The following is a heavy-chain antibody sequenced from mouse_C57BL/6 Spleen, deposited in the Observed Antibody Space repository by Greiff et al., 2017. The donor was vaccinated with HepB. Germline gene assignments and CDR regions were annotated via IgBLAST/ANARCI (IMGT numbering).Heavy chain of an antibody. D-gene: IGHD4-1*01. CDR1: GYTFTDYY. Sequence: EVQLQQSGPELVKPGASVKISCKASGYTFTDYYMNWVKQSHGKSLEWIGDINPNNGGTSYNQKFKGKATVTVDKSSSTAYMELRSLTSEDSAVYYCARGLTGTDYWGQGTTLTVSS. CDR2: INPNNGGT. CDR3: ARGLTGTDY. V-gene: IGHV1-26*01. J-gene: IGHJ2*01.